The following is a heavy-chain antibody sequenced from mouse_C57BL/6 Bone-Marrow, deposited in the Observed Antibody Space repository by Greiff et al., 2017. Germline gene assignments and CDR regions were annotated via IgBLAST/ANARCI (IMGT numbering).Heavy chain of an antibody. CDR2: IYPRSGNT. CDR3: ARELPLTDY. V-gene: IGHV1-81*01. Sequence: QVQLKESGAELARPGASVKLSCKASGYTFTSYGISWVKQRTGQGLEWIGEIYPRSGNTYYNEKFKGKGTLTADKSSSTAYMELRSLTSEDSAVYFCARELPLTDYWGQGTSVTVSS. D-gene: IGHD2-1*01. J-gene: IGHJ4*01. CDR1: GYTFTSYG.